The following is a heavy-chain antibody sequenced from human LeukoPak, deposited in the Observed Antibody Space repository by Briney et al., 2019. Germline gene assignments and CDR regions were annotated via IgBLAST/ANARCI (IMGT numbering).Heavy chain of an antibody. D-gene: IGHD6-13*01. CDR2: ISPSSSST. CDR3: ARLGTIAAAGSPDY. CDR1: GFTFSDYY. J-gene: IGHJ4*01. Sequence: GRSLRLSCAASGFTFSDYYMTWIRQAPGEGLAWVSHISPSSSSTPYADSVKGRFTISRDNAKNSLYLQMNSLRAEDTAVYYCARLGTIAAAGSPDYWGQGTLVTVSS. V-gene: IGHV3-11*03.